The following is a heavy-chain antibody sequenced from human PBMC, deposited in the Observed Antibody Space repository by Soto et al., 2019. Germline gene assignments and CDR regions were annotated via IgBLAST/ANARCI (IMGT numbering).Heavy chain of an antibody. V-gene: IGHV4-59*01. CDR1: GGSISSYY. J-gene: IGHJ5*02. D-gene: IGHD3-10*01. Sequence: SETLSLTCTVSGGSISSYYWSWIRQPPGKGLEWIGYIYYSGSTNYNPSLKSRVTISVDTPKNQFSLKLSSVTAADTAVYYCARDPYGSGSYDWFDPWGQGTLVTVSS. CDR3: ARDPYGSGSYDWFDP. CDR2: IYYSGST.